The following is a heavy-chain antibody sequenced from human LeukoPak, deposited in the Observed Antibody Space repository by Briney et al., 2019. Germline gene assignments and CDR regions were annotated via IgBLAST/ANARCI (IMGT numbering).Heavy chain of an antibody. D-gene: IGHD3-10*01. Sequence: GGSLRLSCAASGFTFSSYSMNWVRQAPGKGLEWVANIKKDGSEKYYVDSVKGRFTVSRDNAKNSLYLQMNSLRAEDTAVYYCLQYDSGSTWGQGTLVTVSS. CDR2: IKKDGSEK. CDR1: GFTFSSYS. J-gene: IGHJ5*02. CDR3: LQYDSGST. V-gene: IGHV3-7*01.